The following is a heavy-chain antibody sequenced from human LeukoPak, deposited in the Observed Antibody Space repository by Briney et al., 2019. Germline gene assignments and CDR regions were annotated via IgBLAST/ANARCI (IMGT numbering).Heavy chain of an antibody. V-gene: IGHV3-48*04. Sequence: GGSLRLSCAASGLTFSSYSMNWVRQAPGKGREGVPYISSSSSTRYYADSVKGRFTISRDNAKNSLYLQMNSLRAEETAVYYWARDREGELELRRYYYYMDVWGKGTTVTVSS. J-gene: IGHJ6*03. CDR3: ARDREGELELRRYYYYMDV. CDR1: GLTFSSYS. D-gene: IGHD1-7*01. CDR2: ISSSSSTR.